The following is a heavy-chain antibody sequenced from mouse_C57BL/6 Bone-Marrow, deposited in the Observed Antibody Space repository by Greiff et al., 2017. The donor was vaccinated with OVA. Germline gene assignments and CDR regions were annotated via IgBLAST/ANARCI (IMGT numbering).Heavy chain of an antibody. J-gene: IGHJ3*01. Sequence: VQLQQPGAELVKPGASVKLSCKASSYTFTSYWMHWVKQRPGQGLEWIGMIHPNSGSTNYNEKFKSKATLTVDKSSSTAYMQLSSLTSEDSAVYYCARGVLLRYLFAYWGQGTLVTVSA. D-gene: IGHD1-1*01. CDR3: ARGVLLRYLFAY. V-gene: IGHV1-64*01. CDR2: IHPNSGST. CDR1: SYTFTSYW.